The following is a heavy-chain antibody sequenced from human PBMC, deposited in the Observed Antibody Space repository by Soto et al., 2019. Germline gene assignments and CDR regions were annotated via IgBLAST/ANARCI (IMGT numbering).Heavy chain of an antibody. Sequence: GGSLRLSCAASGFTFSSYAMHWVRQAPGKGLEWVAVISYDGSNKYYADSVKGRFTISRDNSKNTLYLQMNSLRAEDTAVYYCAREVGGSGWYYFDYWGQGTLVTVSS. CDR3: AREVGGSGWYYFDY. CDR1: GFTFSSYA. D-gene: IGHD6-19*01. J-gene: IGHJ4*02. V-gene: IGHV3-30-3*01. CDR2: ISYDGSNK.